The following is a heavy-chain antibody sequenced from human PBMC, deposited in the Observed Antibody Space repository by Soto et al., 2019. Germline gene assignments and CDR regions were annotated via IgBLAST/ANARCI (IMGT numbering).Heavy chain of an antibody. CDR2: IGTYSGDT. Sequence: QVHLVQPGVEVKTPGPSLKVSSRASVKPFFPFEFSWVRQAPGQGLEWMGWIGTYSGDTKYAQKFQGRVTMTTDTSTTTAYLELRSLRSDDTAVYYCARHHGPTTSEKWFDPWGQGTLVTVSS. D-gene: IGHD5-12*01. CDR1: VKPFFPFE. J-gene: IGHJ5*02. V-gene: IGHV1-18*01. CDR3: ARHHGPTTSEKWFDP.